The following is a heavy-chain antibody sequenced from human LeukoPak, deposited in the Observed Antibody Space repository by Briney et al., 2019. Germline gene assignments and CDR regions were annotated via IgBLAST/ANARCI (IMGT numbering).Heavy chain of an antibody. CDR2: IGGSFSDI. V-gene: IGHV3-48*01. J-gene: IGHJ4*02. CDR1: GFTVSSYS. Sequence: PGGSLRLFCAASGFTVSSYSMNWVRQAPGKGPEWVSYIGGSFSDIQYADSVKGRFTISRDNAKNSLYLQMNSLRAEDTAVYYCARDGGGWFIDYWGQGTLVTVSA. D-gene: IGHD6-19*01. CDR3: ARDGGGWFIDY.